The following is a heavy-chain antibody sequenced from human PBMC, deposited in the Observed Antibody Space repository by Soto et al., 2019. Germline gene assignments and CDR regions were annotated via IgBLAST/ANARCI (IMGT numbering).Heavy chain of an antibody. Sequence: ASVKVSCKASGYTFTSYGISWVRQAPGQGLEWMGWISAYNGNTNYAQKLQGRVTMTTDTSTSTAYMELRSLRSDDTAVYYCARDTYCSSTSCYLPFDYWGQGTLVTVS. CDR2: ISAYNGNT. CDR3: ARDTYCSSTSCYLPFDY. J-gene: IGHJ4*02. V-gene: IGHV1-18*01. CDR1: GYTFTSYG. D-gene: IGHD2-2*01.